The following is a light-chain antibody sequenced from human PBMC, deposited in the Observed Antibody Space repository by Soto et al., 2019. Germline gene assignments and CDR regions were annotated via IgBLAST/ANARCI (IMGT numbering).Light chain of an antibody. J-gene: IGLJ2*01. CDR1: SSHIGNNY. CDR3: GPWDSSLSAGV. V-gene: IGLV1-51*01. CDR2: DNN. Sequence: QSVLTQPPSVSAAPGQKVTISCSGSSSHIGNNYVSWYQQLPGTAPKLLIYDNNKRPSGIPDRFSGSKSGTSATLGITGLQTGDEADYYCGPWDSSLSAGVFGGGTKLTVL.